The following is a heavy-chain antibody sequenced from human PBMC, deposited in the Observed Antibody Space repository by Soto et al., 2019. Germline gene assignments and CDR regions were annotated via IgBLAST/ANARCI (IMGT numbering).Heavy chain of an antibody. CDR1: GYSFTSYW. J-gene: IGHJ1*01. CDR2: IYPGDSGT. Sequence: PGESLKISCKGSGYSFTSYWIGWVRQMPGKGLEWMGIIYPGDSGTRYSPSFQGQVTISADKSISTAYLQWSSLKASDTAMYYCARLTVGYSYGYARAEYFQHWGQGTLVTVSS. V-gene: IGHV5-51*01. D-gene: IGHD5-18*01. CDR3: ARLTVGYSYGYARAEYFQH.